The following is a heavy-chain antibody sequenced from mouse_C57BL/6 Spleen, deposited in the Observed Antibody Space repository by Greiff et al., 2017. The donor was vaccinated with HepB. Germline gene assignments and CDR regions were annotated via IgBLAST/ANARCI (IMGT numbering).Heavy chain of an antibody. V-gene: IGHV1-59*01. Sequence: VQLQQPGAELVRPGTSVKLSCKASGYTFTSYWMHWVKQRPGQGLEWIGVIDPSDSYTNYNQKFKGKATLTVDTSSSTAYMQLSSLTSEDSAVYYCARRRAYGNYVNFDYWGQGTTLTVSS. CDR2: IDPSDSYT. D-gene: IGHD2-1*01. J-gene: IGHJ2*01. CDR1: GYTFTSYW. CDR3: ARRRAYGNYVNFDY.